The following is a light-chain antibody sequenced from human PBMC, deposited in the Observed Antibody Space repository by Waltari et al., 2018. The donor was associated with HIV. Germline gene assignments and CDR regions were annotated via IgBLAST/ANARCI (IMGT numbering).Light chain of an antibody. CDR1: SSNIGTNT. V-gene: IGLV1-44*01. J-gene: IGLJ3*02. CDR3: AAWDDSLNAWV. CDR2: GNH. Sequence: QSVLTQPPSASGTPGQRVTISCSGSSSNIGTNTVNWYQQLPGSAPKFLMYGNHVRLSGVPDRFSGSKSGTSASLAISGLRSEDEADYYCAAWDDSLNAWVFGGGTKVTVL.